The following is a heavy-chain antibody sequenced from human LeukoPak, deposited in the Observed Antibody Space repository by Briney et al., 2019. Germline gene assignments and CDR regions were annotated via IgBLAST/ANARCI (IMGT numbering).Heavy chain of an antibody. D-gene: IGHD3-22*01. CDR2: IASKTDGGAT. CDR1: GLTVTNAW. J-gene: IGHJ4*02. V-gene: IGHV3-15*07. Sequence: GGSLRLSCSASGLTVTNAWMNWVRQAPGEGLDWVGRIASKTDGGATDYAAPVKGRFTISRDDSKNTLNLQMNSLKTEDTAVYFCTTDSTTPLYYYDSSGSPVDYWGQGTLVTVSS. CDR3: TTDSTTPLYYYDSSGSPVDY.